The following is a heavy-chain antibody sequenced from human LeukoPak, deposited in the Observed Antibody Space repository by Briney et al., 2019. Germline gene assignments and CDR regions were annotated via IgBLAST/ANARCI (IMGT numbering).Heavy chain of an antibody. CDR1: GFTVSSNY. V-gene: IGHV3-53*05. CDR2: IYSGGST. J-gene: IGHJ3*02. D-gene: IGHD6-13*01. Sequence: GGSLRLSCAASGFTVSSNYMSWVRQAPGKGLEWVSVIYSGGSTYYADSVKGRFTISRDNSKNTLYLQMNSLRTEDTAVYYCAKGVSSSWSNDAFDIWGQGTMVTVSS. CDR3: AKGVSSSWSNDAFDI.